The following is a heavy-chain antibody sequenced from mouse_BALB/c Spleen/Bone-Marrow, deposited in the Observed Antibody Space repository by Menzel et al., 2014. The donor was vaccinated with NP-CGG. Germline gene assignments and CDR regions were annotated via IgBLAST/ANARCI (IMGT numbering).Heavy chain of an antibody. CDR3: ARYYNYYFDV. CDR2: INPSNGRA. J-gene: IGHJ1*01. CDR1: GYTFTNYW. D-gene: IGHD1-1*01. V-gene: IGHV1S81*02. Sequence: QVQLKESGAEVVKPGASVRLSCKTSGYTFTNYWMHWVKQRPGQGLEWIGDINPSNGRATYSEKFKGKATLTVDTSSSTAYMQLSSLTSVDSAVYYCARYYNYYFDVWGAGTTVTVSS.